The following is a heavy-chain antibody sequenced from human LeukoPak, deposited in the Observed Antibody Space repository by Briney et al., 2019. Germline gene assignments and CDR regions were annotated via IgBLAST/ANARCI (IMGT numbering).Heavy chain of an antibody. J-gene: IGHJ4*02. D-gene: IGHD5-18*01. CDR2: ISGSGGST. CDR3: AIIRIQLWFQSLTTIDY. CDR1: GGTFSSYA. Sequence: SCKASGGTFSSYAMSWVRQAPGKGLEWVSAISGSGGSTYYADSVKGRFTISRDNSKNTLYLQMSSLRAEDTAVYYCAIIRIQLWFQSLTTIDYWGQGTLVTVSS. V-gene: IGHV3-23*01.